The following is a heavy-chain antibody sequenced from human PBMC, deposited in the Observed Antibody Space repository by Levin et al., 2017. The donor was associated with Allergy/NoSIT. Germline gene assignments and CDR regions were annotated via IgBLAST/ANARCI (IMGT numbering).Heavy chain of an antibody. CDR1: GFTFSIYS. V-gene: IGHV3-21*01. CDR2: IRSSGTTI. J-gene: IGHJ3*02. D-gene: IGHD2-8*02. Sequence: GGSLRLSCAASGFTFSIYSMHWVRQAPGKGLEWVSSIRSSGTTIYYADSLKGRFTISRDNANNSLYLQMNSLRAEDTAVYYCARGFCTGGRCHSVLFDSFDIWGQGTMVTVSS. CDR3: ARGFCTGGRCHSVLFDSFDI.